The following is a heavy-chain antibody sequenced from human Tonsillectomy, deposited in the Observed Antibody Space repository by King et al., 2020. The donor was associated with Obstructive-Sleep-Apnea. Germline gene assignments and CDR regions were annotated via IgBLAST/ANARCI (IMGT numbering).Heavy chain of an antibody. CDR3: ARGYYYGSGRPLDWFDP. CDR1: GGSISSGGYY. J-gene: IGHJ5*02. Sequence: VPLQESGPGLVKPSQTLSLTCTVSGGSISSGGYYWSWIRQHPGKGLEWIGYIYYSGSTYYNPSLKSRVTISVDTSKNQFSLKLSSVTAADTAVYYCARGYYYGSGRPLDWFDPWGQGTLVTVSS. D-gene: IGHD3-10*01. V-gene: IGHV4-31*03. CDR2: IYYSGST.